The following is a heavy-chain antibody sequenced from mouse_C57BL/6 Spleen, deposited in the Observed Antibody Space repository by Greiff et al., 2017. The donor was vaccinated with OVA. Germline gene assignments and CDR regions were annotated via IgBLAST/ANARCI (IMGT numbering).Heavy chain of an antibody. CDR1: GFTFSDYG. Sequence: DVKLVESGGGLVKPGGSLKLSCAASGFTFSDYGMHWVRQAPEKGLEWVAYISSGSSTIYYADTVKGRFTISRDNAKNTLFLQMTSLRSEDTAMYYCASLYGISPPDAMDYWGQGTSVTVSS. V-gene: IGHV5-17*01. D-gene: IGHD1-1*01. CDR2: ISSGSSTI. J-gene: IGHJ4*01. CDR3: ASLYGISPPDAMDY.